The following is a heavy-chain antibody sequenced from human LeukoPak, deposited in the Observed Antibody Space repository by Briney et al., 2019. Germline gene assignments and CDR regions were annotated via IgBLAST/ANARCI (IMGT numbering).Heavy chain of an antibody. CDR1: GGSFSGYY. Sequence: SETLSLTCAVYGGSFSGYYWSWIRQPPGKGLEWIGEINHSGSTNYNPSLKSRVTISVDTSKNQLSLKLSSVTAADTAVYYCARGHLRYFDWLLDYWGQGTLVTVSS. J-gene: IGHJ4*02. CDR3: ARGHLRYFDWLLDY. CDR2: INHSGST. V-gene: IGHV4-34*01. D-gene: IGHD3-9*01.